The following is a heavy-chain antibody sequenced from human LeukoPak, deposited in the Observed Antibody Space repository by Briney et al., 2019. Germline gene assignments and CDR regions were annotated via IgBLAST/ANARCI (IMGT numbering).Heavy chain of an antibody. CDR3: ARVDRWELLRRRAVDRVREFDY. D-gene: IGHD1-26*01. CDR1: GFTFSSYS. CDR2: ISSSSSYI. J-gene: IGHJ4*02. Sequence: GGSLRLSCAASGFTFSSYSMNWVRQAPGKGLEWVSSISSSSSYIYYADSVKGRFTISRDNAKNSLYLQMNSLRAEDTAVYYSARVDRWELLRRRAVDRVREFDYWGQGTLVTVSS. V-gene: IGHV3-21*01.